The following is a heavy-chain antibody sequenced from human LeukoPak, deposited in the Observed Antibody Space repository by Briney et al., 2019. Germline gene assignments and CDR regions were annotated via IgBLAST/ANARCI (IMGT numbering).Heavy chain of an antibody. Sequence: GGSLRLSCAASGFTISNYWTIWVRQAPGKGLEWVGNIKQDGSEKRYADSVRGRFSISRDNAQTSLYLQMNSLRAEDTAVYYCARASDPWLQLTWGQGTLVTVSS. V-gene: IGHV3-7*05. CDR2: IKQDGSEK. CDR3: ARASDPWLQLT. D-gene: IGHD5-24*01. J-gene: IGHJ5*02. CDR1: GFTISNYW.